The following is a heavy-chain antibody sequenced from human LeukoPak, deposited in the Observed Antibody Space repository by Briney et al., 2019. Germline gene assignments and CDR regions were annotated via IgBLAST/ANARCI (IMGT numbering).Heavy chain of an antibody. CDR3: ARDSCSSTSCQNYYYYGMDV. CDR2: IIPILGIA. J-gene: IGHJ6*02. V-gene: IGHV1-69*04. CDR1: GGTFSSYA. Sequence: SVKVSCKASGGTFSSYAISWVRQAPGQGLERMGRIIPILGIANYAQKFQGRVTITADKSTSTAYMELSSLRSEDTAVYYCARDSCSSTSCQNYYYYGMDVWGQGTTVTVSS. D-gene: IGHD2-2*01.